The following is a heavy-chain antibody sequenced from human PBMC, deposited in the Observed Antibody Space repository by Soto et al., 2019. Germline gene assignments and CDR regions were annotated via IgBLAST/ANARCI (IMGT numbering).Heavy chain of an antibody. J-gene: IGHJ3*02. CDR1: GYSFTSYW. CDR3: ALTLGGYSSCWNAFDI. V-gene: IGHV5-51*01. CDR2: IYPGDSDT. Sequence: PGESLKISCNGSGYSFTSYWIGWVRQMPGKGREWMGIIYPGDSDTRYSPSFQGQVTISADKSISTAYLQWSSLKASDTAMYYCALTLGGYSSCWNAFDIWGQGTMVTVSS. D-gene: IGHD6-13*01.